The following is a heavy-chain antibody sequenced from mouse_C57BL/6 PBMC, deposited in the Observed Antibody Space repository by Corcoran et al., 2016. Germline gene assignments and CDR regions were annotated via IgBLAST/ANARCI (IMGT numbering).Heavy chain of an antibody. CDR1: GYTFTTYG. J-gene: IGHJ1*03. CDR3: AKGWDDWYFDV. V-gene: IGHV9-3*01. D-gene: IGHD4-1*01. Sequence: QIQLVQSGPELKKPGETVKISCKASGYTFTTYGMSWVKQAPGKGLKWMGWINTYSGVPTYADDFKGRFAFSLETSASTAYLQINNLKNEDTATYFCAKGWDDWYFDVWGTGTTVTVSS. CDR2: INTYSGVP.